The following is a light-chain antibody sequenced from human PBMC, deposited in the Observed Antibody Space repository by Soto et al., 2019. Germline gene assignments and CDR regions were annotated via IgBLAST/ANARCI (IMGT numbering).Light chain of an antibody. J-gene: IGKJ5*01. CDR3: HQYCSSPIT. V-gene: IGKV3-20*01. Sequence: EIVLTQSPGTLSLSPGERATLSFMASHSVSSSYLAWYQQKPGQAPRLLIYGASSRATSIPDRFGGSGSGTDMSRTTSSLEIEDFEVDYCHQYCSSPITISQGTRLEI. CDR2: GAS. CDR1: HSVSSSY.